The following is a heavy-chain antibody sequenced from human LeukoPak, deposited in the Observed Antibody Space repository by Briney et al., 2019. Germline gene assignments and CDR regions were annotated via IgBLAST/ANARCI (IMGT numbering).Heavy chain of an antibody. J-gene: IGHJ3*02. Sequence: SETLSLTCAVSGGSISRSSFYWGWIRQPPGKGLEWIGSIYYSGNTYYNPSLESRVTISVDTSKNQFSLKLTSVTAADTAVYYCARERLRIHAFDIWGQGTMVTVSS. D-gene: IGHD6-25*01. V-gene: IGHV4-39*07. CDR2: IYYSGNT. CDR3: ARERLRIHAFDI. CDR1: GGSISRSSFY.